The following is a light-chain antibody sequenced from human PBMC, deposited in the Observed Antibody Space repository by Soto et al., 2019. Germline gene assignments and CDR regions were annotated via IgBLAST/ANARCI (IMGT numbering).Light chain of an antibody. Sequence: IVLTQSPATLSLSPGERATLSCMALQSVSSSLAWYQQKPGQAPRLLIYDASHRATGIPARFSGSGSGTDFTLTISSLEPEDFAVYYCQQRSNWPTRTFGQGTRLEIK. CDR2: DAS. J-gene: IGKJ5*01. CDR1: QSVSSS. V-gene: IGKV3-11*01. CDR3: QQRSNWPTRT.